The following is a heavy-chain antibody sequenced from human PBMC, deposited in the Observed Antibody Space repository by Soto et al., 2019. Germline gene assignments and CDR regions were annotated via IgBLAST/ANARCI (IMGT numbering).Heavy chain of an antibody. J-gene: IGHJ4*02. CDR3: GTRDGPSELDH. CDR2: IHGNGRT. D-gene: IGHD2-2*01. CDR1: GDYIRSRSYY. V-gene: IGHV4-39*02. Sequence: QLQLEESGPGLVKSSETLSLTCSVSGDYIRSRSYYWGWIRQSPGEGLEWLGRIHGNGRTKYNPSLSSGLIITVSTYAKHSSLWQTTGTGADAAVYYCGTRDGPSELDHWGQGSLVTVSS.